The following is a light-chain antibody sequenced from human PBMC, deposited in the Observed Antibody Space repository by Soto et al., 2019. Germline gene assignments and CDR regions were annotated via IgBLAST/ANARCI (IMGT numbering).Light chain of an antibody. CDR2: EVT. Sequence: QSVLTQPPSASGSPGQSVTLSFTGTSSDVGGYNFVSWYQQHPGKAPKLMIYEVTKRPSGVPDRFSGSKSGNTASLTVSGLQAEDEADYYCTSYAGSNIPVVFGGGTKLTVL. CDR3: TSYAGSNIPVV. CDR1: SSDVGGYNF. V-gene: IGLV2-8*01. J-gene: IGLJ2*01.